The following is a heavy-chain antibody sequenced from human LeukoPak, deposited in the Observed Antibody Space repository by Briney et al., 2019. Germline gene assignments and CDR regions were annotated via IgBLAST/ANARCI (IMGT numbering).Heavy chain of an antibody. CDR2: VSGYNGNT. CDR1: GYTFTSYD. D-gene: IGHD6-19*01. CDR3: ARARSSGWRANDY. Sequence: ASVKVSCKASGYTFTSYDINWVRQAPGQGLEWMGWVSGYNGNTNYAQKLQGRVTMTTDTSTSTAYMELRSLRSDDTAVYYCARARSSGWRANDYWGQGTLVTVSS. V-gene: IGHV1-18*01. J-gene: IGHJ4*02.